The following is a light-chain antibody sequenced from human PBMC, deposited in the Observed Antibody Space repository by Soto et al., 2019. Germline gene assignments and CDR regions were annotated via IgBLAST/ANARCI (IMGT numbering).Light chain of an antibody. CDR1: QNIGRE. CDR3: LQYQIYPLT. Sequence: DIQMTQSPSTLSASIGDRVTITCWASQNIGRELAWYQQKPGKAPKLLIYKASSLESGVPSTFSGSGSGTEFSLTVSSLQPDDFATYYCLQYQIYPLTFGGGTKVDIK. CDR2: KAS. V-gene: IGKV1-5*03. J-gene: IGKJ4*01.